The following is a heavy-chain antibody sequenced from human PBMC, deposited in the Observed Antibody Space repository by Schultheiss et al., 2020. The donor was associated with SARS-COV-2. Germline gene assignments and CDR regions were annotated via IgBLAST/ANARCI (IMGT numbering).Heavy chain of an antibody. CDR3: AKDQYSKDFYDLDY. CDR2: LSYDGSDK. Sequence: GGSLRLSCAASGFTFSSYGMHWIRQAPGKGLEWVAALSYDGSDKNYADFVKGRFSISKDTSENTLYLQMNSLTSEDTAMYYCAKDQYSKDFYDLDYWGRGTLVTVSS. D-gene: IGHD6-13*01. J-gene: IGHJ4*02. CDR1: GFTFSSYG. V-gene: IGHV3-30*18.